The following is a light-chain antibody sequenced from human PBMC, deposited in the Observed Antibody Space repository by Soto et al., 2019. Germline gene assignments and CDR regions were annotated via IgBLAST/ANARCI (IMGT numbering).Light chain of an antibody. CDR2: EDN. CDR3: KYYASFNYV. J-gene: IGLJ1*01. CDR1: SCSIASNY. Sequence: NFMLTQPHSVSESPCKTLTISCTRMSCSIASNYVQWYQQRPGSAPTTVIYEDNQRPSGAPDRFSASIDSSSNSASLIISGLKTEDEAESYCKYYASFNYVLGNGPXVIVL. V-gene: IGLV6-57*03.